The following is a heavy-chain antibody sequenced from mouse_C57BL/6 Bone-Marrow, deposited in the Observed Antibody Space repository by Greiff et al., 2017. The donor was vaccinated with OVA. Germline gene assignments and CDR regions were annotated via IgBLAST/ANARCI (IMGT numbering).Heavy chain of an antibody. Sequence: VQLQQPGAELVKPGASVQMSCKASGYTFTSYWITWVKQRPGQGLEWIGDIYPGSGSTNYNEKFKSKATLTVDTSSSTAYMQLSSLTSEDSAVYYCAGTGYWYFDVWGTGTTVTVSS. CDR3: AGTGYWYFDV. D-gene: IGHD4-1*01. V-gene: IGHV1-55*01. CDR2: IYPGSGST. J-gene: IGHJ1*03. CDR1: GYTFTSYW.